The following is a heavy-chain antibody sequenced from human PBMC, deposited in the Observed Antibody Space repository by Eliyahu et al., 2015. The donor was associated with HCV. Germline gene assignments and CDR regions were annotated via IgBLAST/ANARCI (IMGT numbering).Heavy chain of an antibody. CDR2: IIPIFGTP. V-gene: IGHV1-69*01. CDR3: ARESSDRFEERARPFDY. J-gene: IGHJ4*02. CDR1: GGTFSSYA. D-gene: IGHD5-24*01. Sequence: QVQLVQSGTEVRKPGSSVKVSCKASGGTFSSYAISWVRQAPGQGLEWMGGIIPIFGTPNYAQKFQGRVTITADEPTRTAYMELNSLRSEDTAVYYCARESSDRFEERARPFDYWGQGTLVIVSP.